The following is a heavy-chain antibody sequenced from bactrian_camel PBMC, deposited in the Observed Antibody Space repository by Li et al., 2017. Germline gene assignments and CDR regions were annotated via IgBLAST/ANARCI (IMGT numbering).Heavy chain of an antibody. CDR3: AAVSVAPRCDLDTHFNE. Sequence: HVQLVESGGGSVQAGGSLRLSCVASGETHMRYCLAWFRQAPGKEREGIAGVDSDGSISYADSVKGRFTVSRDHAKATLDLEMNTLKPEDTAMYSCAAVSVAPRCDLDTHFNEWGQGTQVTVS. D-gene: IGHD2*01. V-gene: IGHV3S55*01. CDR1: GETHMRYC. J-gene: IGHJ4*01. CDR2: VDSDGSI.